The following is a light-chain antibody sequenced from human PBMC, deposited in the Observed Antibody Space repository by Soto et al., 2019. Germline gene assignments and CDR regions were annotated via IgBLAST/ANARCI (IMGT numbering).Light chain of an antibody. CDR2: DAS. J-gene: IGKJ1*01. CDR1: QGVSNN. CDR3: QQYNNWPPWT. Sequence: ILKTQSPATLSVSPGERATVSCRASQGVSNNLAWYQQKPGQAPRLLIYDASTRATGIPARFSGSGSGTEFTLTITGLQSEDFAVYYCQQYNNWPPWTFGQGTKVEIK. V-gene: IGKV3-15*01.